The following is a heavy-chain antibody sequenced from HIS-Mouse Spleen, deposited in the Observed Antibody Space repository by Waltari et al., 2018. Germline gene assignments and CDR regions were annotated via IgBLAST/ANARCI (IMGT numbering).Heavy chain of an antibody. CDR1: GGSISSSSYY. D-gene: IGHD6-13*01. CDR3: AREIPYSSSWYDWYFDL. J-gene: IGHJ2*01. CDR2: IYYSGRT. Sequence: QLQLQESGPGLVKPSETLSLTCTVSGGSISSSSYYLGWTRQPPGQGLEWIGSIYYSGRTYYNPALKSRVTISVDTSKNQFSLKLSSVTAADTAVYYCAREIPYSSSWYDWYFDLWGRGTLVTVSS. V-gene: IGHV4-39*07.